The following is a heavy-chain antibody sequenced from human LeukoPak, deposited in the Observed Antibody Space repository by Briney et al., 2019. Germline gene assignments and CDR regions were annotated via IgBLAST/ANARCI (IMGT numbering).Heavy chain of an antibody. CDR2: ISSSGSTI. CDR1: GFTFSSYE. Sequence: GGSLRLSCAASGFTFSSYEMNWVRQAPGKGQGRVSYISSSGSTIYYADSVKGRFTISRDNAKNSLYLQMNSLRAEDTAVYYCARDLRQWLDYYYYGMDVWGQGTTVTVSS. CDR3: ARDLRQWLDYYYYGMDV. V-gene: IGHV3-48*03. D-gene: IGHD6-19*01. J-gene: IGHJ6*02.